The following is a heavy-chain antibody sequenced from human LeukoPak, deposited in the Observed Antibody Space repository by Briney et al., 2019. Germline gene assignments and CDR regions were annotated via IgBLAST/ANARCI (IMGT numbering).Heavy chain of an antibody. V-gene: IGHV3-21*01. CDR2: ISSSSSYI. J-gene: IGHJ4*02. D-gene: IGHD3-16*01. CDR3: ARVWGPGGNDY. CDR1: GFTFSSYS. Sequence: GGSLRLSCAAAGFTFSSYSMNWVRQAEGKGRGWASSISSSSSYIHYADSVKGRFTISRDNAKNSLYLQMNSLRAEDTAVYYCARVWGPGGNDYWGQGTLVTVSS.